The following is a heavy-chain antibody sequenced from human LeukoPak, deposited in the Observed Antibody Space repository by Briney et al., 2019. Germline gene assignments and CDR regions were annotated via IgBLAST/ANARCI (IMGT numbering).Heavy chain of an antibody. CDR3: ARGTGEGYSYGRYYFDY. D-gene: IGHD5-18*01. V-gene: IGHV1-2*02. CDR2: INPNSGGT. CDR1: GYTFTSYY. J-gene: IGHJ4*02. Sequence: ASVKVSCKASGYTFTSYYMHWVRQAPGQGLEWMGWINPNSGGTNYAQKFQGRVTMTRDTSMSTAYMELSRLRSDDTAVYYCARGTGEGYSYGRYYFDYWGQGTLVTVSS.